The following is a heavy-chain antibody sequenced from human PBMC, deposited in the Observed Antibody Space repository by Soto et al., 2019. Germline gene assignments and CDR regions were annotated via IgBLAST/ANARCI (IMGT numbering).Heavy chain of an antibody. CDR2: IYYSGST. Sequence: PSETLSLTCTVSGGSVSSGSYYWSWIRQPPGKGLEWIGYIYYSGSTNYNPSLKSRVTISVDTSKNQFSLKLSSVTAADTAVYYCARDPRYCISTSCYAGWFDPWGQGTLVTVSS. V-gene: IGHV4-61*01. CDR1: GGSVSSGSYY. J-gene: IGHJ5*02. D-gene: IGHD2-2*01. CDR3: ARDPRYCISTSCYAGWFDP.